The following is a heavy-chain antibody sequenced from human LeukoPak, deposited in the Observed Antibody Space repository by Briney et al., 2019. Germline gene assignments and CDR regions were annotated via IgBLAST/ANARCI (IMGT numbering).Heavy chain of an antibody. Sequence: PSGTLSLTCDVSGASINNGNWWSWVRQPPGKGLEWIGEVFHSGPTNYNPSLKNRVTMSVDKSKNHFSLKMTSMTAADTAVYYCAREGSVSGDAFDIWGQGTLVTVSS. CDR1: GASINNGNW. V-gene: IGHV4-4*02. CDR3: AREGSVSGDAFDI. CDR2: VFHSGPT. D-gene: IGHD3-10*01. J-gene: IGHJ3*02.